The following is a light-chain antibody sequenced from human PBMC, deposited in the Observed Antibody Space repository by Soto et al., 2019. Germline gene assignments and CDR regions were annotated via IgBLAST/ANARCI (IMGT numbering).Light chain of an antibody. J-gene: IGLJ2*01. Sequence: SYELTQPPSVSVSPGQTASITCSGDKLGNEYVFWYQQRPGQSPVLVIYQHSMRPSGIPERFSGSTSGNTATLTISGTPTVEEADYYCQAWDSSIAVFGGGTQLTVL. CDR3: QAWDSSIAV. CDR2: QHS. CDR1: KLGNEY. V-gene: IGLV3-1*01.